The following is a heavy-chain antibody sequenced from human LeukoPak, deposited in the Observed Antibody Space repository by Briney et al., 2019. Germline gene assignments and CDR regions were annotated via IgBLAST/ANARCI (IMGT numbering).Heavy chain of an antibody. CDR1: DGSISSSSHY. D-gene: IGHD5-12*01. CDR2: IYYSGST. J-gene: IGHJ6*02. CDR3: ARIGGYSGDYGMDV. V-gene: IGHV4-39*07. Sequence: SETLSLTCTVSDGSISSSSHYWGWLRLPPGKGLEWIGSIYYSGSTYYNPSLKGRVTISVDTSKNQFSLKPSSVTAADTAVYYCARIGGYSGDYGMDVWGQGTTVTVSS.